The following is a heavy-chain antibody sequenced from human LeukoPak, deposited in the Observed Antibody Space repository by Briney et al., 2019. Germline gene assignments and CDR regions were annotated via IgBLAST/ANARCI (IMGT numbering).Heavy chain of an antibody. CDR3: ARGADYGDYPRVFDS. D-gene: IGHD4-17*01. J-gene: IGHJ4*02. Sequence: GGSLRLSCAASGFTFRNDALHWVRQAPGKELEWVSVISYGGSVKYYVDSVEGRFSISRDDSKNTLYLQMNSLRPEDTAMYYCARGADYGDYPRVFDSWGQGTLVTVSS. V-gene: IGHV3-30*01. CDR2: ISYGGSVK. CDR1: GFTFRNDA.